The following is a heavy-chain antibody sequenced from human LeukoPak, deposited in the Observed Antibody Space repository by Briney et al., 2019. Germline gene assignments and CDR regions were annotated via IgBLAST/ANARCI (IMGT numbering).Heavy chain of an antibody. J-gene: IGHJ6*02. V-gene: IGHV1-69*01. D-gene: IGHD6-19*01. CDR3: AGDRRVAVADYYYYGMDV. CDR2: IIPIFGTA. CDR1: GGTFSSYA. Sequence: ASVKVSCKASGGTFSSYAISWVRQAPGQGLEWMGGIIPIFGTANYAQKFQGRVTITADESTSTAYMELSSLRSEDTAVYYCAGDRRVAVADYYYYGMDVWGQGTTVTVSS.